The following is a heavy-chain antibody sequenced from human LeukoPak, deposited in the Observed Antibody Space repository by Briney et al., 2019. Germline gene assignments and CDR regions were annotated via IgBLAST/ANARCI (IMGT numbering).Heavy chain of an antibody. V-gene: IGHV4-34*01. CDR3: ASGSAKNYYYYMDV. CDR2: IYHSGST. D-gene: IGHD1-1*01. Sequence: NPSETLSLTCAVYGGSFSGYYWSWIRQPPGKGLEWIGSIYHSGSTYYNPSLKSRVTISVDKSKNQFSLRLSSVTAADTAVYYCASGSAKNYYYYMDVWGKGTTVTVSS. CDR1: GGSFSGYY. J-gene: IGHJ6*03.